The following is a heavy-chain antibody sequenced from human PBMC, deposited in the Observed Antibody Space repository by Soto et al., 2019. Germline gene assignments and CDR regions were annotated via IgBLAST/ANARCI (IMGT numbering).Heavy chain of an antibody. CDR2: INHSGST. V-gene: IGHV4-34*01. J-gene: IGHJ6*02. CDR1: GGSFSGYY. D-gene: IGHD3-3*01. CDR3: ARGRGLRYYDFWSGYYPQATYYYYGMDV. Sequence: PSETLSLTCAVYGGSFSGYYWSWIRQPPGKGLEWIGEINHSGSTNYNPSLKSRVTISVDTSKNQFSLKLSSVTAADTAVYYCARGRGLRYYDFWSGYYPQATYYYYGMDVWGQGTTVTVSS.